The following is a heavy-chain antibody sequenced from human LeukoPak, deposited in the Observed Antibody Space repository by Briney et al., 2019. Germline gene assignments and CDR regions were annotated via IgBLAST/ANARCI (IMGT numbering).Heavy chain of an antibody. V-gene: IGHV1-69*01. D-gene: IGHD1-20*01. Sequence: ASVKVSCKASGGTFSSYAISWVRQAPGQGLEWMGGIIPIFGTANYAQKFQGRVTITADESTSTAYMELSSLRSEDTAVYYCARKITGALDIWGQGTMVTVSS. CDR2: IIPIFGTA. J-gene: IGHJ3*02. CDR1: GGTFSSYA. CDR3: ARKITGALDI.